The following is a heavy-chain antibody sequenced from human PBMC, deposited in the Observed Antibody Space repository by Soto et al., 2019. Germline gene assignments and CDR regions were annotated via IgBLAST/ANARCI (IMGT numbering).Heavy chain of an antibody. CDR1: GFTFSSYA. CDR3: ARDRSYYDSSGSYSPPY. Sequence: EMQLLESGGGLVQPGGSLRLSCAASGFTFSSYAMNWVRQAPGKGLEWVSAISGSAATTHFADSVKGRFTISRDNSKNTLYLQMNSLRAEDTAVYYCARDRSYYDSSGSYSPPYWGQGTLVTVSS. D-gene: IGHD3-22*01. V-gene: IGHV3-23*01. J-gene: IGHJ4*02. CDR2: ISGSAATT.